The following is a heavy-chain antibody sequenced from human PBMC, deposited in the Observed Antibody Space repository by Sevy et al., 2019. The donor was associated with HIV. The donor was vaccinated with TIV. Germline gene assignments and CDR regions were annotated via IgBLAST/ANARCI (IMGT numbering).Heavy chain of an antibody. Sequence: SETLYLTCTVSGGSISSYYWSWIRHPAGKGLEWIGRIYTSGSTNYNPSLKSRVTMSVDTSKNQFSLKLSSVTAADTAVYYCARDHYYGSGSYSDYYYYGMDVWGQGTTVTVSS. D-gene: IGHD3-10*01. CDR3: ARDHYYGSGSYSDYYYYGMDV. CDR1: GGSISSYY. V-gene: IGHV4-4*07. CDR2: IYTSGST. J-gene: IGHJ6*02.